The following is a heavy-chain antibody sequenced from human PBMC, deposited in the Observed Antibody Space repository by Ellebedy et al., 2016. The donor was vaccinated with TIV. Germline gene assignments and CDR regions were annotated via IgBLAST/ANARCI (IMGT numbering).Heavy chain of an antibody. J-gene: IGHJ4*02. D-gene: IGHD5-24*01. CDR1: GGTFSNYA. CDR2: IIPILNIP. Sequence: AASVKVSCKASGGTFSNYAINWVRQAPGQGLEWMGRIIPILNIPNYAQKFQDRVTITEDKSTSTAYMERSNLRSEDTAVYFCARHSVAMTTITPFDFWGQGTLVTVSS. V-gene: IGHV1-69*04. CDR3: ARHSVAMTTITPFDF.